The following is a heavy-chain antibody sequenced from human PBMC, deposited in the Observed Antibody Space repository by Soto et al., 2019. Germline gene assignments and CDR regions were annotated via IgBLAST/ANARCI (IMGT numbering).Heavy chain of an antibody. D-gene: IGHD3-10*01. Sequence: QVQLVQSGAEVKKPGASVKVSCRPSGYTFTAYYIHWVRQAPGQGLEWMGWDDPNSGGTRDAQNFQGRVTMTRDTPTSTVYMEMNWLRSDDTALSCCARDNYGPLDYWGQGTLVTVSS. CDR1: GYTFTAYY. V-gene: IGHV1-2*02. CDR2: DDPNSGGT. CDR3: ARDNYGPLDY. J-gene: IGHJ4*02.